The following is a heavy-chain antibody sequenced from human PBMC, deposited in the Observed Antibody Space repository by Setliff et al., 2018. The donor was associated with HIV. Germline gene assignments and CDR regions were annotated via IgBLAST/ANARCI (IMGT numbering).Heavy chain of an antibody. CDR2: IYISGTT. CDR3: AREHCSGGSCNGFDI. V-gene: IGHV4-4*09. D-gene: IGHD2-15*01. Sequence: SETLSLTCTVSGGSISTSYRNWIRQPPGKGLEWIAYIYISGTTNNNPSLKSRVTISLDTSRNQFSLKLGSVTAADTAMYYCAREHCSGGSCNGFDIWGQGTMVTVSS. J-gene: IGHJ3*02. CDR1: GGSISTSY.